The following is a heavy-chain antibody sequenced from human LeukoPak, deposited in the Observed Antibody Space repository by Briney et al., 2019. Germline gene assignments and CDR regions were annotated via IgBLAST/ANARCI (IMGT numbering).Heavy chain of an antibody. CDR1: GGSISSYY. Sequence: SETLSLTCNVSGGSISSYYWNWIRQPPGKGLEWIGYIFYSGVTKYNPSLKSRVPISIDTSKNQFSLKLSSVTAADTAVYYCARSVDTAMVSGHLDYWGQGTLVTVSS. CDR2: IFYSGVT. CDR3: ARSVDTAMVSGHLDY. V-gene: IGHV4-59*12. J-gene: IGHJ4*02. D-gene: IGHD5-18*01.